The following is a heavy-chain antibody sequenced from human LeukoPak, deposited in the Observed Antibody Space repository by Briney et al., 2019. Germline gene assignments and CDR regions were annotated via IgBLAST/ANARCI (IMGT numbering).Heavy chain of an antibody. CDR1: GFTFNVYA. V-gene: IGHV3-21*06. CDR3: ARALVGAAFDT. J-gene: IGHJ4*02. Sequence: PGGSLRLSCTASGFTFNVYAMHWVRQVPGEGPEWISSISGSRDSIFYADSVKGRFTISRDNAKNSLYLDMNSLRVEDTAVYFCARALVGAAFDTWGQGALVTISP. D-gene: IGHD1-26*01. CDR2: ISGSRDSI.